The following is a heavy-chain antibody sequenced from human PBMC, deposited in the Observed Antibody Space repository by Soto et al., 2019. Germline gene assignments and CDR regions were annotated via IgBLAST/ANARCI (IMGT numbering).Heavy chain of an antibody. V-gene: IGHV4-31*03. Sequence: QVQLQESGPGLVKPSQTLSLTCTVSGGSISSGGYYWSWIRQHPGKGLEWIGYIYYSGSTYYIPSLKSRVTISVDTSKNQFSLKLSSVTAADTAVYYWAGYNWNYLTYYFDYWGQGTLVTVSS. CDR2: IYYSGST. J-gene: IGHJ4*02. CDR3: AGYNWNYLTYYFDY. D-gene: IGHD1-7*01. CDR1: GGSISSGGYY.